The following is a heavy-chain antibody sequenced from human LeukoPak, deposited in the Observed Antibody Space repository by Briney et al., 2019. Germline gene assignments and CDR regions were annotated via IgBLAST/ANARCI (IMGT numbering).Heavy chain of an antibody. Sequence: SETLSLTCTVSGGSISSRSYYWGWIRQPPGKGLEWIGSVFYTGSTYYNPSLKGRVTIFVDTSKNQFSLKLSSVTAADTAVYYCARVDTMVRGVLNWGQGTLVTVSS. D-gene: IGHD3-10*01. V-gene: IGHV4-39*07. CDR2: VFYTGST. CDR1: GGSISSRSYY. CDR3: ARVDTMVRGVLN. J-gene: IGHJ4*02.